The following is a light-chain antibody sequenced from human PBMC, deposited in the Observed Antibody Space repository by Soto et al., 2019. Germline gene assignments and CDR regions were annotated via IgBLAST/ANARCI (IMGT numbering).Light chain of an antibody. J-gene: IGKJ4*01. CDR3: QQYSDWPPLT. Sequence: EIVVTQSPVTLSVSPGERATLSCRASQSVSSNLAWYQQKPGQAPRLLIYGASTRATGIPARFSGSGSGTEFTLTISSLQSEDFAVYYCQQYSDWPPLTFGGGTKVEIK. CDR1: QSVSSN. CDR2: GAS. V-gene: IGKV3-15*01.